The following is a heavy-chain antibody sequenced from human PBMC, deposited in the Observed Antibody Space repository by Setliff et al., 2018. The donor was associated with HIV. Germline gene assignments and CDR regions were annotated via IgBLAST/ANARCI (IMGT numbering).Heavy chain of an antibody. CDR2: IIPHNCKT. CDR3: VRDRETVSISGVAVPYFDY. V-gene: IGHV1-18*01. D-gene: IGHD3-3*01. J-gene: IGHJ4*02. CDR1: SYYFRIYV. Sequence: ESSFNFSFNPSSYYFRIYVIAWVRHVPLHCLYWILFIIPHNCKTKYAQSVHVIVSMTTDTSTNTVYMEMLGLTSQDTAVYYCVRDRETVSISGVAVPYFDYWGQGTQVTVSS.